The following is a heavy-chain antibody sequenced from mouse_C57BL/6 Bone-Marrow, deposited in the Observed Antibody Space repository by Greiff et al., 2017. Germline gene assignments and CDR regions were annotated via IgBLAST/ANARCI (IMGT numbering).Heavy chain of an antibody. CDR1: GYTFTSYG. J-gene: IGHJ1*03. Sequence: LVESGAELARPGASVKLSCKASGYTFTSYGISWVKQRTGQGLEWIGEIYPRSGNTYYNEKFKGKATLTADKSSSTAYMELRSLTSEDSAVYFCARGGIITTVPRYFDVWGTGTTVTVSS. CDR2: IYPRSGNT. CDR3: ARGGIITTVPRYFDV. D-gene: IGHD1-1*01. V-gene: IGHV1-81*01.